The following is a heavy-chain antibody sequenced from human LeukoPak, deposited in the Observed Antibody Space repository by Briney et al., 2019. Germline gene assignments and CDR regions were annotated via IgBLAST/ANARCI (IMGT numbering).Heavy chain of an antibody. CDR1: GGSISSYY. J-gene: IGHJ6*02. V-gene: IGHV4-59*05. CDR2: IYYSGST. D-gene: IGHD3-3*01. Sequence: SETLSLTCTVSGGSISSYYWSWIRQPPGKGLEWIGSIYYSGSTYYNPSLKSRVTISVDTSKDQFSLKLSSVTAADTAVYYCARHINGGPYDSLDVWGQGTTVTVSS. CDR3: ARHINGGPYDSLDV.